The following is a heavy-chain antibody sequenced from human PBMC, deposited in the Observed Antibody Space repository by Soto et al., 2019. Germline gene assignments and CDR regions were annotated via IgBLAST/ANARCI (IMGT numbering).Heavy chain of an antibody. V-gene: IGHV1-18*01. CDR3: ARGKGYCSSTSCYYYYYGMDV. D-gene: IGHD2-2*01. J-gene: IGHJ6*02. CDR2: ISAYNGNT. Sequence: ASVKVSCKASGYTFTSYGISWVRQAPGQGLEWMGWISAYNGNTSYAQKLQGRVTMTRDTSISTAYMELSRLRSDDTAVYYCARGKGYCSSTSCYYYYYGMDVWGQGTTVTVSS. CDR1: GYTFTSYG.